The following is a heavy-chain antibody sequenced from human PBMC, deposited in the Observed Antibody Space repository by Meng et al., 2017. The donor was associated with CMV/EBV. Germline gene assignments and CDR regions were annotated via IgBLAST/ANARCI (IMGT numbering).Heavy chain of an antibody. CDR2: IYSTGGT. D-gene: IGHD3-22*01. CDR1: GGFFSGFF. V-gene: IGHV4-4*07. CDR3: ARERGDDSGYNFDS. Sequence: QVRRKESGPGLVKPSDTLSSTCSVSGGFFSGFFWTWIRQPAGKGLEWIGRIYSTGGTNYNPSFESRVTISLDGSNNQFSLKLNSVTAADTAIYYCARERGDDSGYNFDSWGQGTLVTVSS. J-gene: IGHJ4*02.